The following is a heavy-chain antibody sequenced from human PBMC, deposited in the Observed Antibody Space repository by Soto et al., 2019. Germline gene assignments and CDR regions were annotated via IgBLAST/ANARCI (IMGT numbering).Heavy chain of an antibody. CDR3: ARSGWSYENWFDP. Sequence: QVQLVQSGAEVKKPGASVKVSCKASGYTFTSYYMHWVRQAPGQGLEWMGIINPSGGSTSYAQKCQDRVTMNRDTSTSTVYMELSSLRSEDTAVYYCARSGWSYENWFDPWGQGTLVTVSS. D-gene: IGHD6-19*01. CDR2: INPSGGST. J-gene: IGHJ5*02. V-gene: IGHV1-46*03. CDR1: GYTFTSYY.